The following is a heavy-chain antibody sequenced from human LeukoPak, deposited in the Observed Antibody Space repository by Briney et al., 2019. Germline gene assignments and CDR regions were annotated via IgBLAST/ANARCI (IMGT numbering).Heavy chain of an antibody. CDR1: GGSISSYY. D-gene: IGHD3-16*01. CDR2: RYYSGST. Sequence: SETLSLTCSVSGGSISSYYLTWIRQPPVKGLEWIGYRYYSGSTTYNPSLKSRVTISVDTSKSQFSLKLISVTAADTAIYYCARVRGDFETDWGQGTLVTVSS. V-gene: IGHV4-59*01. J-gene: IGHJ1*01. CDR3: ARVRGDFETD.